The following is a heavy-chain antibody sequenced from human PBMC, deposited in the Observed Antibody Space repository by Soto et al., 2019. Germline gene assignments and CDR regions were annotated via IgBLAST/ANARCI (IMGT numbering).Heavy chain of an antibody. V-gene: IGHV3-30*03. Sequence: PAGSLRLSCAASGFTFSRYGMHWVLQAPGKGLEWVAVISYDGSNKYYADSVKGRFTISRDNSKNTLYLQMNSLRAEDTAVYYSVSGYCISTSCYSLYYGVDVWGQGTTVTVSS. CDR2: ISYDGSNK. D-gene: IGHD2-2*01. J-gene: IGHJ6*02. CDR1: GFTFSRYG. CDR3: VSGYCISTSCYSLYYGVDV.